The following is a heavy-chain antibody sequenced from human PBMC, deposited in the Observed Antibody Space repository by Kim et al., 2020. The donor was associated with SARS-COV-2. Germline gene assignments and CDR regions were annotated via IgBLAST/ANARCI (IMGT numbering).Heavy chain of an antibody. CDR3: ARGVDV. J-gene: IGHJ6*04. Sequence: YYSGSTNYNPSLQRRVTISVDTSKNQFSLKLSSVTAADTAVYYCARGVDVWGKGTTVTVSS. CDR2: YYSGST. V-gene: IGHV4-59*09.